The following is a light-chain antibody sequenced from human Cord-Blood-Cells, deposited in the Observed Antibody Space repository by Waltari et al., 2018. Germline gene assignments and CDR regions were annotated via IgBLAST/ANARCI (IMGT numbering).Light chain of an antibody. V-gene: IGLV2-11*01. CDR2: DVS. CDR3: CSYAGSYTVV. J-gene: IGLJ2*01. CDR1: SSDVGGYKY. Sequence: QSALTQPRSVPGSPGQSVTISCTGTSSDVGGYKYVSWYQQHPGKAPKLMIYDVSKRPSGVPDRFSGSKSGNTASLTISGLQAEDEADYYCCSYAGSYTVVFGGGTKLTVL.